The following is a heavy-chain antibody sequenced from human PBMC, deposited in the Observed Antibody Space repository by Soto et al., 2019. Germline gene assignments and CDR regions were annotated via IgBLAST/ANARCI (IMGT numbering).Heavy chain of an antibody. V-gene: IGHV3-11*01. D-gene: IGHD2-2*01. CDR3: ARAKRGYCSSTSCSYYAMDV. J-gene: IGHJ6*02. CDR2: ISSSGSTI. CDR1: GFTFSDYY. Sequence: PVGSLRLSCAASGFTFSDYYMSWIRQAPGKGLEWVSYISSSGSTIYYADSVKGRFTISRDNAKNSLYLQMNSLRAEDTAVYYCARAKRGYCSSTSCSYYAMDVWGQGTTVTVS.